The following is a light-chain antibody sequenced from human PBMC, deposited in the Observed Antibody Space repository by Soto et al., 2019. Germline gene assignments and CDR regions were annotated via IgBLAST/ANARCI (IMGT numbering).Light chain of an antibody. CDR3: QQYGSSTRT. V-gene: IGKV3-20*01. J-gene: IGKJ1*01. Sequence: EIVMTQSPATLSVSPGERATLSCRASQSVRSNLAWYQQKPGQAPRLLIYGTSNRATGIPDRFSGSGSGTDFSLTISSLEPGDLAVYYCQQYGSSTRTFGQGTKVDIX. CDR2: GTS. CDR1: QSVRSN.